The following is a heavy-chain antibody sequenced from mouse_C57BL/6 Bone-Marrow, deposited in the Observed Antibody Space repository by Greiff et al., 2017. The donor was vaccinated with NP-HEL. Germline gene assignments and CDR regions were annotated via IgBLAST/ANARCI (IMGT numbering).Heavy chain of an antibody. CDR1: GYTFTDYY. Sequence: VQLQQSGAELVRPGASVKLSCKASGYTFTDYYINWVKQRPGQGLEWIARIYPGSGNTYYNEKFKGKATLTAEKSSSTAYMQLSSLTSEDSAVYFCARWASLLRGWYFDVWGTGTTVTVSS. CDR3: ARWASLLRGWYFDV. V-gene: IGHV1-76*01. J-gene: IGHJ1*03. D-gene: IGHD1-2*01. CDR2: IYPGSGNT.